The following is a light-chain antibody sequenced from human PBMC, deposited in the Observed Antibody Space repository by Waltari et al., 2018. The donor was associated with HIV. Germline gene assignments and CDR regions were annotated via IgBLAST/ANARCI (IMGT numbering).Light chain of an antibody. CDR3: SSYTSSNTLPYV. CDR1: SSDVGGYNY. Sequence: QSALTQPASVSGSPGQSITISCTGTSSDVGGYNYVSWYQQHPGKAPKLMIYDVSNPPSGVSKRFSGSKSGNTASLTISGLQAEDEADYYCSSYTSSNTLPYVFGTGTKVTVL. J-gene: IGLJ1*01. V-gene: IGLV2-14*03. CDR2: DVS.